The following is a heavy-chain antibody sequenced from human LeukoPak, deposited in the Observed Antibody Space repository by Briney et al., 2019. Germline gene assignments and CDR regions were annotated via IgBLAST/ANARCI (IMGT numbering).Heavy chain of an antibody. V-gene: IGHV4-34*01. CDR2: INHSGST. J-gene: IGHJ3*02. D-gene: IGHD3-10*01. CDR3: ARHPAGHAFDI. CDR1: GGSFSGYY. Sequence: SETLSLTCAVYGGSFSGYYWSWIRQPPGKGLEWIGEINHSGSTNYNPSLKSRVTTSVDTSKNQFSLKLSSVTAADTAVYYCARHPAGHAFDIWGQGTMVTVSS.